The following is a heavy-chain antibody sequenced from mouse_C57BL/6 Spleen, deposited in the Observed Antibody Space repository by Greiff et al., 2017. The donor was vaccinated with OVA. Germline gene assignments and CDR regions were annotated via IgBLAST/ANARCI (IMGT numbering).Heavy chain of an antibody. CDR1: GFTFTDYY. Sequence: EVQGVESGGGLVQPGGSLSLSCAASGFTFTDYYMSWVRQPPGKALEWLGFIRNKANGYTTEYSASVKGRFTISRDNSQSILYLQMNALRAEDSATYYCARHDAPYYFDYWGQGTTLTVSS. D-gene: IGHD2-3*01. J-gene: IGHJ2*01. CDR3: ARHDAPYYFDY. CDR2: IRNKANGYTT. V-gene: IGHV7-3*01.